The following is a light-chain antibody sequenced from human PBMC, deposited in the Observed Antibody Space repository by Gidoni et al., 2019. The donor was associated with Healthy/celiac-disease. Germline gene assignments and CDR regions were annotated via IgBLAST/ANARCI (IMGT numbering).Light chain of an antibody. CDR2: GVS. CDR3: QQYGDSVLT. V-gene: IGKV3-20*01. J-gene: IGKJ4*01. Sequence: IVLTQSPGTLSLSPGDRATLSCRASKSLTYNYLAWYQQKGGQAPRLLIFGVSTRATGIPVRFRGRGSGTDFTLTIDRLEPEDFAVYVCQQYGDSVLTFXGXTKVEI. CDR1: KSLTYNY.